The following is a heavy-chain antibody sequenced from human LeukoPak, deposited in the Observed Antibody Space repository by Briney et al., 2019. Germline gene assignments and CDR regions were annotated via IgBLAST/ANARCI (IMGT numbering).Heavy chain of an antibody. CDR3: ARDYRDFTVTTHFDY. J-gene: IGHJ4*02. CDR2: INPSGGST. D-gene: IGHD4-17*01. V-gene: IGHV1-46*01. Sequence: ASVKVSCKASGYTFTSYYMHWVRQAPGQGLEWMGIINPSGGSTSYAQKFQGRVTMTRDTSTSTVYMELSILRSEDTAVYYCARDYRDFTVTTHFDYWGQGTLVTVSS. CDR1: GYTFTSYY.